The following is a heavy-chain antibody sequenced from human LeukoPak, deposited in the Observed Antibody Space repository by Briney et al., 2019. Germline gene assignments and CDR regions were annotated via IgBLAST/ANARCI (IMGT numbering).Heavy chain of an antibody. CDR3: AQEYYYDSREADY. J-gene: IGHJ4*02. Sequence: GGSLRLSCAASGFIFSSHGMNWDRQAPGKGLEWVSGISPSGDITYYADSVKGRFTISRDNSKNTVYLQMDSLRFEDAAVYYCAQEYYYDSREADYWGQGTLVTVSS. CDR1: GFIFSSHG. CDR2: ISPSGDIT. V-gene: IGHV3-23*01. D-gene: IGHD3-22*01.